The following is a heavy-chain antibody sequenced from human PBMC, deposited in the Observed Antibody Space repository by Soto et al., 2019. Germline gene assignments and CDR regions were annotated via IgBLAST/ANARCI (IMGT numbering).Heavy chain of an antibody. V-gene: IGHV4-30-4*01. D-gene: IGHD5-12*01. Sequence: QVQLQESGPGLVKPSQTLSLTCTVSGGSISSGDYYWSWIRQPPGKGLEWIGYMYYSGSTYYNPSLKSRVTISVDTSKNPFSLKLSSVTAADTAVYYCARWLGYGPHFDYWDQGTLVTVSS. CDR2: MYYSGST. CDR1: GGSISSGDYY. J-gene: IGHJ4*02. CDR3: ARWLGYGPHFDY.